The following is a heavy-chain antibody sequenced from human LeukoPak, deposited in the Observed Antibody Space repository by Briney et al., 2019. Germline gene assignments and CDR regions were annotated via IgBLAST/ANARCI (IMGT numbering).Heavy chain of an antibody. CDR3: ARDAVLAAGGTGFDY. CDR1: GGSISSSSYY. CDR2: ICYSEST. V-gene: IGHV4-39*07. D-gene: IGHD6-13*01. Sequence: SETLSLTCAVYGGSISSSSYYWGWLRQPPGKGLEWFISICYSESTYDNPSLKRRATISVNTTKNQFSLMLSSVTAADTAVYYCARDAVLAAGGTGFDYWGQGALVTVSS. J-gene: IGHJ4*02.